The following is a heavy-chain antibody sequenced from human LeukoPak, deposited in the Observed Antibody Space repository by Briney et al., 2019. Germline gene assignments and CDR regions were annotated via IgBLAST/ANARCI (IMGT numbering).Heavy chain of an antibody. J-gene: IGHJ4*02. CDR1: GYTFTSYD. CDR3: ARGLAGTTYYDFWSGYSTVFDY. Sequence: ASVKVSCKASGYTFTSYDINWVRQATGQGLEWMGWMNPNSGNTGYAQKFQGRVTITRNTSISTAYMELSSLRSEDTAVYYCARGLAGTTYYDFWSGYSTVFDYWGQGTLVTVSS. V-gene: IGHV1-8*03. CDR2: MNPNSGNT. D-gene: IGHD3-3*01.